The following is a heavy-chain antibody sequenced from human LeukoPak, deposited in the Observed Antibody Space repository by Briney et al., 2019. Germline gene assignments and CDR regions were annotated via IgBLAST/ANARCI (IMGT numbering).Heavy chain of an antibody. Sequence: PSGTLSLTCAVSGGSISSNNWWNWVRQPPGKGLEWIGEIYHSGSTYYNPSLQSRVTMSVDTSKNQFSLKLSSVTAADTAVYYCARPLVRGVITGVFDYWGQGTLVTVSS. CDR3: ARPLVRGVITGVFDY. D-gene: IGHD3-10*01. J-gene: IGHJ4*02. CDR2: IYHSGST. CDR1: GGSISSNNW. V-gene: IGHV4-4*02.